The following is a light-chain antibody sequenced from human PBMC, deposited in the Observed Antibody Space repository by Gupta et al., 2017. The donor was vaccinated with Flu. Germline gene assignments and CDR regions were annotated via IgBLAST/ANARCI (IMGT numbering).Light chain of an antibody. V-gene: IGLV2-14*01. CDR3: CSDTSINALG. CDR1: SSDVGGYNY. CDR2: EVS. J-gene: IGLJ2*01. Sequence: LITTSCTGTSSDVGGYNYVPWYQLHPGKAHKLMIYEVSKRPAGVSNRFSGSKSGNTASLTISGLQAEDEADYYCCSDTSINALGFGGGTKLTVL.